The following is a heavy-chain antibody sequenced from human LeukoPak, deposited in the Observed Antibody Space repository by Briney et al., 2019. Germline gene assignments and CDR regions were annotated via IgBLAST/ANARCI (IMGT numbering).Heavy chain of an antibody. J-gene: IGHJ5*02. CDR3: AREPYCSGGSCYSP. CDR2: INPSGGSK. V-gene: IGHV1-46*01. CDR1: GYTFTSYY. Sequence: ASVKVSCKASGYTFTSYYIHWVRQAPGQGLEWMGIINPSGGSKTYAQKFQGRVAMTRDTSTSRVYMEVSSLRSEDTAVYYCAREPYCSGGSCYSPWGQGTLVTVSS. D-gene: IGHD2-15*01.